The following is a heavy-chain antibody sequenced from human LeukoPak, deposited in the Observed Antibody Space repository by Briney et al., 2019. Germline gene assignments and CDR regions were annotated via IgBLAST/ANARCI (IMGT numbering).Heavy chain of an antibody. CDR2: IYYSGST. CDR1: GGSISSYY. V-gene: IGHV4-59*01. D-gene: IGHD3-22*01. J-gene: IGHJ4*02. Sequence: SETLSLTCTVSGGSISSYYCSWIRQPPGKGLEWIGYIYYSGSTNYNPSLKSRVTISVDTSKNQFSLKLSSVTAADTAVYYCARTRPIYDSSGYYYEFHYWGQGTLVTVSS. CDR3: ARTRPIYDSSGYYYEFHY.